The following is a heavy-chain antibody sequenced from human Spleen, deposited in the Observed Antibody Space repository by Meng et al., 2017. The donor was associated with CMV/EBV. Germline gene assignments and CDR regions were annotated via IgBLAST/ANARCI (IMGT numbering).Heavy chain of an antibody. CDR3: ARGTYGYQMIYGPDY. CDR1: GFTFSTYW. D-gene: IGHD2-2*02. J-gene: IGHJ4*02. V-gene: IGHV3-74*01. Sequence: GESLKISCAASGFTFSTYWMHWVRQAPGKGLVWVSRSNGDGSSTTYADSVEGRFTISRDNAKNTLYLQMNGLRVEDTAAYYCARGTYGYQMIYGPDYWGQGTLVTVSS. CDR2: SNGDGSST.